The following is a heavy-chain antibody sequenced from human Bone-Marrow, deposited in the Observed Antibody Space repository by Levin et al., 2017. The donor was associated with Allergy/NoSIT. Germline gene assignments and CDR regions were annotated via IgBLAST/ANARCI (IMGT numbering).Heavy chain of an antibody. CDR1: GGSFSGYY. CDR3: AGTKAGVQGVMSDDAFDI. J-gene: IGHJ3*02. Sequence: SETLSLTCAVYGGSFSGYYWSWIRQPPGKGLEWIGEINHSGSTNYNPSLKSRVTISVDTSKNQFSLKLSSVTAADTAVYYCAGTKAGVQGVMSDDAFDIWGQGTMVTVSS. V-gene: IGHV4-34*01. CDR2: INHSGST. D-gene: IGHD3-10*01.